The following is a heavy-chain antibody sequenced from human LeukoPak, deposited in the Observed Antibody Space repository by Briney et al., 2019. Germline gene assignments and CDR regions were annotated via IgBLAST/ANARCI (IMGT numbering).Heavy chain of an antibody. D-gene: IGHD2-15*01. V-gene: IGHV4-59*01. CDR3: ASTWGDSCSGGSCYHTYYYYGMDV. Sequence: SETLSLTCTVSGGSISSYYWSWIRQPPGKGLEWIGYIYDSGTTNYNPSLKSRVTISVDTSKNQFSLKLSSVTAADTAVYYCASTWGDSCSGGSCYHTYYYYGMDVWGQGTTVTVSS. CDR2: IYDSGTT. J-gene: IGHJ6*02. CDR1: GGSISSYY.